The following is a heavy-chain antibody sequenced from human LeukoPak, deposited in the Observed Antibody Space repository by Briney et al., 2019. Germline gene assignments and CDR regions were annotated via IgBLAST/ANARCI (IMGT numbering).Heavy chain of an antibody. V-gene: IGHV4-59*01. CDR3: ARGYCSGGSCLPNLDAFDI. Sequence: SETLSLTCTVSGGSISSYYWSWIWQPPGKGLEWIGYIYYSGSTNYNPSLKGRVTISVDTSKNQFSLRLSSVTAADTAVYYCARGYCSGGSCLPNLDAFDIWGQGTMVTVSS. CDR2: IYYSGST. D-gene: IGHD2-15*01. CDR1: GGSISSYY. J-gene: IGHJ3*02.